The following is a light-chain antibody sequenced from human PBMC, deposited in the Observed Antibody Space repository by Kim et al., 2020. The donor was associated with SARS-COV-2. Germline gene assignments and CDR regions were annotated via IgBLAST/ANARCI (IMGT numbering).Light chain of an antibody. CDR2: EVS. CDR1: SSDVGGYNY. CDR3: SSYAGSNNYVV. V-gene: IGLV2-8*01. Sequence: QSVLTQPPSASGSPGQSVTISCTGTSSDVGGYNYVSWYQQHPGKAPKLMIYEVSKRPSGVPDRFSGSKSGNTASLTVSGLQAEDEADYYCSSYAGSNNYVVFGGGTQLIVL. J-gene: IGLJ2*01.